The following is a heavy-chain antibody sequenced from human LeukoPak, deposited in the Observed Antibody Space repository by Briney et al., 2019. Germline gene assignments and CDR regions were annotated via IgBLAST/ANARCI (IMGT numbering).Heavy chain of an antibody. CDR1: GGSSSSFC. V-gene: IGHV4-59*01. J-gene: IGHJ4*02. Sequence: SETLSLTCTVSGGSSSSFCWSWLRQPPGKGLEWIGYIEYTGSTNYNPSLKSRVTISVDTSKNQFSLKLSSVSAADTAVYYCAREVGDGQYHFDYWGQGTLVTVSS. CDR2: IEYTGST. D-gene: IGHD5-24*01. CDR3: AREVGDGQYHFDY.